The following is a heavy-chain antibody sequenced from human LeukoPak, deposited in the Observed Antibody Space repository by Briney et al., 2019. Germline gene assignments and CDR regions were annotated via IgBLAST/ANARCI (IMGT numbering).Heavy chain of an antibody. D-gene: IGHD3-22*01. CDR3: AKGSSGYFFDL. Sequence: GGSLRLSCAASGFIFNNYGLVWVRQAPGKGLEWVSAISNDGGGTTYADFVKGRFSVSRDNSKNTLFLQMNSLKAEDTALYHCAKGSSGYFFDLWGQGTLVTVSS. CDR2: ISNDGGGT. J-gene: IGHJ4*02. V-gene: IGHV3-23*01. CDR1: GFIFNNYG.